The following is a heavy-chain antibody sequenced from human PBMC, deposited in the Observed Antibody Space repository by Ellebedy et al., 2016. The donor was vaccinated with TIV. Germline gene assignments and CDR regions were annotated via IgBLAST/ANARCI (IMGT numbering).Heavy chain of an antibody. D-gene: IGHD2-8*02. J-gene: IGHJ4*02. CDR3: AREGGVYFFDY. V-gene: IGHV1-46*01. CDR2: VNPSNGGT. Sequence: AASVKVSRKASGYTFTNYYIHWVRQAPGQGLEWMGAVNPSNGGTGYAQKFQGRVTMTRDTSASTVYLELSSLRSEDTAVYYCAREGGVYFFDYWGQGTLVTVSS. CDR1: GYTFTNYY.